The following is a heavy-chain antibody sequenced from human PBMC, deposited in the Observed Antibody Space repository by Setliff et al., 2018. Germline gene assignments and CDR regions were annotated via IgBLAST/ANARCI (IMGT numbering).Heavy chain of an antibody. D-gene: IGHD2-2*01. V-gene: IGHV3-49*04. CDR3: TTYCDSTTCALDY. CDR2: IRSKAYGETT. Sequence: PGGSLRLSCTASGLTFGDYAMGWVRQAPGKGLEWVGYIRSKAYGETTEYAASVEDRFTISRDDPNNTAYLQMNSLKTDDTGVYYCTTYCDSTTCALDYWGQGILVTVSS. CDR1: GLTFGDYA. J-gene: IGHJ4*02.